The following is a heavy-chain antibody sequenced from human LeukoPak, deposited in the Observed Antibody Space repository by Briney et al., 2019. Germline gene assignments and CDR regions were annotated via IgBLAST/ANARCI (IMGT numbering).Heavy chain of an antibody. D-gene: IGHD3-22*01. Sequence: PGGSLRLSCAASGFTFSSHWMHWVRQAPGKGLVWVSRIKDDGSHTNYADSVKGRFTISRDNAKNTLYLQMNSLRAEDTAVYYCARVGGNIYDSRPYWGQGTLVTVSS. CDR2: IKDDGSHT. CDR1: GFTFSSHW. CDR3: ARVGGNIYDSRPY. J-gene: IGHJ4*02. V-gene: IGHV3-74*01.